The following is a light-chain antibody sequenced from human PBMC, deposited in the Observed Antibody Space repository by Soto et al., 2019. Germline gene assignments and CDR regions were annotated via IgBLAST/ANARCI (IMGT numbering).Light chain of an antibody. V-gene: IGLV1-44*01. J-gene: IGLJ1*01. CDR1: TSNIGSHS. CDR2: TNN. CDR3: ATWDDILKWV. Sequence: QSVLTQPPSASGTPGQRVTISCSGSTSNIGSHSVNWFQHLPGTAPKLLINTNNQRPSGVPDRFSGYKSGTSASLVISGLQSEEEADYYCATWDDILKWVFGTGTKVTVL.